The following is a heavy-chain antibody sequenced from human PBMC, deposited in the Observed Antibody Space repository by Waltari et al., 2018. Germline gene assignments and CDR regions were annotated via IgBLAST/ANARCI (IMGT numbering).Heavy chain of an antibody. CDR1: GYTFTDYY. Sequence: QAQLVQSGAEVKKPGASAQVSCKASGYTFTDYYMHWVRKAPGKGVEGMGLINPNSGITNFAQKFQGRVTRTRDTSTTTVYMELSSLKSDDTALYYCARDIGGAAAGTEYFQHWGQGTLVTVSS. CDR3: ARDIGGAAAGTEYFQH. J-gene: IGHJ1*01. V-gene: IGHV1-2*02. D-gene: IGHD6-13*01. CDR2: INPNSGIT.